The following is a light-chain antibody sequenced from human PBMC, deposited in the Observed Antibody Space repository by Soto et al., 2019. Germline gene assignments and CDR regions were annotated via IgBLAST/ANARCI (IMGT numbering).Light chain of an antibody. V-gene: IGKV1-5*03. CDR1: QSISSW. J-gene: IGKJ1*01. CDR3: QQYNSYPWT. CDR2: KAS. Sequence: DIQMTQSPSTLSASVGDRVTITCRASQSISSWLAWYQQKPGKAPKLLIYKASSLESGVPSRFSGSGSGTEFTLNISILQPDDFATYYCQQYNSYPWTFGQGTKVEIK.